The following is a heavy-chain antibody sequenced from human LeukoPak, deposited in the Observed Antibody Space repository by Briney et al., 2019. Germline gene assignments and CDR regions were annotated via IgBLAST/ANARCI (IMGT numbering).Heavy chain of an antibody. J-gene: IGHJ5*02. Sequence: SETLSLTCTVSGGSISSSSYYWGWIRQPPGKGLEWIGSIYYSGSTYYNPSLKSRVTISVDTSKNQFSLKLSSVTAADTAVYYCARRKGYVGWFDPWGQGTLVTVSS. CDR2: IYYSGST. CDR1: GGSISSSSYY. V-gene: IGHV4-39*07. D-gene: IGHD1-1*01. CDR3: ARRKGYVGWFDP.